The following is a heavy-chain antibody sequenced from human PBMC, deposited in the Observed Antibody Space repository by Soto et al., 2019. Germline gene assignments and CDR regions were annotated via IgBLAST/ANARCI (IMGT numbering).Heavy chain of an antibody. V-gene: IGHV3-30-3*01. J-gene: IGHJ6*02. CDR2: ISYDGSNK. CDR1: GFTFSSYA. CDR3: AREPTYYDFWIGYLGHTPYGIDV. Sequence: HPGGSLSLSCAASGFTFSSYAMHWVRQAPGKGLEWVAVISYDGSNKYYADSVKGRFTISRDNSKNTLYLQMNSLRAEDTAVYYCAREPTYYDFWIGYLGHTPYGIDVWGQGTTVPVYS. D-gene: IGHD3-3*01.